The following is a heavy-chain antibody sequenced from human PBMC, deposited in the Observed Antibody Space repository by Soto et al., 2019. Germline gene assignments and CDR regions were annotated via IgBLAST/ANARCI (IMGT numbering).Heavy chain of an antibody. D-gene: IGHD3-10*01. J-gene: IGHJ3*02. V-gene: IGHV3-15*01. Sequence: GGSLRLSCAASGFTFSNAWMSWVRQAPGKGLEWVGRIKSKTDGGTTDYAAPVKGRFTISRDDSKNTLYLQVNSLKTEDTAVYYCTTAPFTMVRGVIGNAFDIWGQGTMVTVSS. CDR2: IKSKTDGGTT. CDR3: TTAPFTMVRGVIGNAFDI. CDR1: GFTFSNAW.